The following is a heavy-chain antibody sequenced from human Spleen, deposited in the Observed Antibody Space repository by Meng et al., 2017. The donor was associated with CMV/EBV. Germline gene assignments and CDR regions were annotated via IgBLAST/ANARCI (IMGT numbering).Heavy chain of an antibody. CDR3: ATSLTVFGVVIFY. Sequence: GESLKISCKASGYSFSSYWIGWVRQTPGKGLEWMGIIDPGDSDTRYRPPIQGQVIISADRSTSTAYLQWSGLKASDTAMYYCATSLTVFGVVIFYWGQGTLVTVSS. CDR2: IDPGDSDT. CDR1: GYSFSSYW. V-gene: IGHV5-51*01. J-gene: IGHJ4*02. D-gene: IGHD3-3*01.